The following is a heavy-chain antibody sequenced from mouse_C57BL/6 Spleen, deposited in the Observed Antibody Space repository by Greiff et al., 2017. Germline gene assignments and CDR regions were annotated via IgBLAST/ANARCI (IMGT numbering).Heavy chain of an antibody. CDR1: GYTFTSYG. D-gene: IGHD2-3*01. V-gene: IGHV1-81*01. J-gene: IGHJ2*01. CDR2: IYPRSGNT. CDR3: AREEGGYSAYFDD. Sequence: VMLVESGAELARPGASVKLSCKASGYTFTSYGISWVKQRTGQGLEWIGEIYPRSGNTYYNEKFKGKATLTADKSSSTAYMELRSLTSEDSAVYFCAREEGGYSAYFDDWGQGTTLTVSS.